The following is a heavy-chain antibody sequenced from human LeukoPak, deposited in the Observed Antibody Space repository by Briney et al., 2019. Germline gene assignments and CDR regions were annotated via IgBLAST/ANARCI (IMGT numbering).Heavy chain of an antibody. Sequence: ASVKVSCKASGYTFTCYYMHWVRQAPGQGLEWMGWINPNSGGTNYAQKFQGRVTMTRDTSISTAYMELSRLRSDDTAVYYCARDRLGGGNYNHFDYWGQGTLVTVSS. CDR1: GYTFTCYY. CDR3: ARDRLGGGNYNHFDY. CDR2: INPNSGGT. D-gene: IGHD3-10*01. J-gene: IGHJ4*02. V-gene: IGHV1-2*02.